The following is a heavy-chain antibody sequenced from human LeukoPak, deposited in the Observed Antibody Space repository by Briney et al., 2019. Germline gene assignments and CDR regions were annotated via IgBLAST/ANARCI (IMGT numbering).Heavy chain of an antibody. D-gene: IGHD2-8*02. V-gene: IGHV3-23*01. J-gene: IGHJ6*03. Sequence: PGGSLRLSCAASGLTFSSFAMTWVRQAPGKGLEWVSTVSGSAVRTDYADSVKGRFTISRDNLKNTLYLQMNGLRAEDTAVYYCAKNRGHCVDGVCHNYYYMDVWGRGTTVTVSS. CDR3: AKNRGHCVDGVCHNYYYMDV. CDR1: GLTFSSFA. CDR2: VSGSAVRT.